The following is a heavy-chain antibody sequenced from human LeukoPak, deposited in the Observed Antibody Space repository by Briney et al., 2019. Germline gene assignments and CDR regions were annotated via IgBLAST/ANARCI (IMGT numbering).Heavy chain of an antibody. V-gene: IGHV1-69*04. J-gene: IGHJ6*02. D-gene: IGHD3-9*01. Sequence: GASVKVSCKASGYTFTSYGISWVRQAPGQGLEWMGRIIPILGIANYAQKFQGRVTITADKSTSTAYMELSSLRSEDTAVYYCARDSYYDILTGYYRSSYYYGMDVWGQGTTVTVSS. CDR2: IIPILGIA. CDR1: GYTFTSYG. CDR3: ARDSYYDILTGYYRSSYYYGMDV.